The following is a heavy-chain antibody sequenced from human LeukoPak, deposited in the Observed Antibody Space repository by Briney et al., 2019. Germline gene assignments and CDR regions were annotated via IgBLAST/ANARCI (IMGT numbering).Heavy chain of an antibody. CDR2: IYHSGST. J-gene: IGHJ5*02. CDR3: ARRRGMGYCSSTSCYNNWFDP. V-gene: IGHV4-38-2*02. D-gene: IGHD2-2*02. Sequence: SETLSLTCTVSGGSISSGYYWGWIRQPPGKGLEWIGSIYHSGSTYYNPSLKSRVTISVDTSKNQFSLKLSSVTAADTAVYYCARRRGMGYCSSTSCYNNWFDPWGQGTLVTVSS. CDR1: GGSISSGYY.